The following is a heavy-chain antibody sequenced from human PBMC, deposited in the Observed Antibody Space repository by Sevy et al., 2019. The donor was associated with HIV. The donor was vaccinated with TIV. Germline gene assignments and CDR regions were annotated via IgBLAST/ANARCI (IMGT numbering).Heavy chain of an antibody. Sequence: GGSLRLSCAASGFTFSSYWMHWVRQAPGKGLVWVSLINSDGSSTNYADSVKGRFTISRDNAKNTLYLQMNSLRAEDTAVYFCARVGLGYDTSGVDYWGQGTLVIVSS. CDR1: GFTFSSYW. CDR2: INSDGSST. J-gene: IGHJ4*02. CDR3: ARVGLGYDTSGVDY. D-gene: IGHD3-22*01. V-gene: IGHV3-74*01.